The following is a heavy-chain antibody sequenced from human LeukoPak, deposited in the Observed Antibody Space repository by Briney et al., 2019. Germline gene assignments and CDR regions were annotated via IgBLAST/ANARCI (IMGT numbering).Heavy chain of an antibody. D-gene: IGHD6-19*01. J-gene: IGHJ4*02. CDR3: ARGYSSGWYYFDY. Sequence: SETLSLTCAVYGGSFSGYYWSWIRQPPGKGLEWIGEINHSGSTNYNPSLKSRVTISVDTSKNQFSLKLSSVTAADTAVYYCARGYSSGWYYFDYWGQGTLVTVSS. CDR2: INHSGST. CDR1: GGSFSGYY. V-gene: IGHV4-34*01.